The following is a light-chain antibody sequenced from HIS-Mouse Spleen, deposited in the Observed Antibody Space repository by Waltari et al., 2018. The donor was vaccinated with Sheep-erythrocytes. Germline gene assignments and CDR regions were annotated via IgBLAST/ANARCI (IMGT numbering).Light chain of an antibody. J-gene: IGLJ1*01. CDR1: SSDVGGYHY. CDR2: DVS. CDR3: CSYAGSYTYV. V-gene: IGLV2-11*01. Sequence: QSALTQPRSVYGSPGLSVTISRTGTSSDVGGYHYCPWYQQHPGKAPKLMIYDVSKRPSGVPDRFSGSKSGNTASLTISGLQAEDKADYYCCSYAGSYTYVFGTGTKVTVL.